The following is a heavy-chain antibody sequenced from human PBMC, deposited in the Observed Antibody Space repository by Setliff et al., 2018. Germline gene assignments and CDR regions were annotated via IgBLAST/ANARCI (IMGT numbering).Heavy chain of an antibody. D-gene: IGHD1-26*01. Sequence: GGSLRLSCAASGFTFSSYSMNWVRQAPGKGLEWVSYISSSSITIYYADSVKGRFTISRDNAKNSLYLQMNSLRADDTAVYYCLKKIIAGAGPPYDYFDYWGQGTLVTVSS. J-gene: IGHJ4*02. CDR1: GFTFSSYS. CDR3: LKKIIAGAGPPYDYFDY. V-gene: IGHV3-48*04. CDR2: ISSSSITI.